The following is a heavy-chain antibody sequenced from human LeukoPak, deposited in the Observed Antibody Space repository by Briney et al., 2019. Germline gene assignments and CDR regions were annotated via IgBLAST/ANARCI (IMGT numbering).Heavy chain of an antibody. CDR2: ISGSGGST. CDR3: AKELYGSGSYYNSY. V-gene: IGHV3-23*01. CDR1: GFTFSSYA. D-gene: IGHD3-10*01. Sequence: QPGGSLRLSRAASGFTFSSYAMSWVRQAPGKGLEWVSAISGSGGSTYYADSVKGRFTISRDNSKNTLYLQMNSLRAEDTAVYYCAKELYGSGSYYNSYWGQGTLVTVSS. J-gene: IGHJ4*02.